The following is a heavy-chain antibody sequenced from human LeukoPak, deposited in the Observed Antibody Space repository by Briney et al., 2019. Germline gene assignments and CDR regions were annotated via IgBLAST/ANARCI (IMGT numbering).Heavy chain of an antibody. CDR1: GYTFTSYG. J-gene: IGHJ5*02. CDR2: ISAYNGNT. D-gene: IGHD2-2*01. V-gene: IGHV1-18*01. CDR3: ARVAGGYCSSTSCYGGWFDP. Sequence: ASVKVSCKASGYTFTSYGISWVRQAPGQGLEWMGWISAYNGNTNYAQKLQGRVTMTTDTPTSTPFIELRSLGSDDKAVYYCARVAGGYCSSTSCYGGWFDPWGQGTLVTVSS.